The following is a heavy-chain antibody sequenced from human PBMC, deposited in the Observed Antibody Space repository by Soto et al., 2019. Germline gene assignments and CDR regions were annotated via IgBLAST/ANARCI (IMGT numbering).Heavy chain of an antibody. D-gene: IGHD3-3*01. V-gene: IGHV4-31*01. CDR1: GGSISSGGYY. CDR2: IYFSAST. J-gene: IGHJ3*02. CDR3: ATFTPQHYDFWSGLDGDAFDI. Sequence: QVQLQESGPGLVKPSQTLSLTCTVSGGSISSGGYYWSWIRQHPGKGLEWIGYIYFSASTYYNTSLKSLVTITVDTYKSQYSLKLSSVTDADTALYYCATFTPQHYDFWSGLDGDAFDIWGQGTMVTVYS.